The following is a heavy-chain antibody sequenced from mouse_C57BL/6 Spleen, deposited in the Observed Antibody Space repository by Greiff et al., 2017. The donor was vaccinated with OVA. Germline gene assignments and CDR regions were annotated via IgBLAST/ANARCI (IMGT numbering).Heavy chain of an antibody. D-gene: IGHD4-1*01. V-gene: IGHV1-76*01. CDR2: IYPGSGNT. J-gene: IGHJ2*01. CDR3: ARFNWDNCDY. Sequence: QVQLQQSGAELVRPGASVKLSCKASGYTFTDYYINWVKQRPGQGLEWIARIYPGSGNTYYNEKFKGKATLTAEKSSSTAYMQLSSLTSEDSAVYFCARFNWDNCDYWGQGTTLTVSS. CDR1: GYTFTDYY.